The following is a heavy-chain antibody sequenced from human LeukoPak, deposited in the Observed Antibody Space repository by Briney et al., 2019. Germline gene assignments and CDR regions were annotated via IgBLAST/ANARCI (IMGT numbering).Heavy chain of an antibody. CDR3: AREWLGAFDI. CDR1: GYSISSGYY. J-gene: IGHJ3*02. V-gene: IGHV4-38-2*02. CDR2: IYHSGST. D-gene: IGHD3-22*01. Sequence: PSGALSPTCTVSGYSISSGYYWGWIRQPPGKGLEWIGSIYHSGSTYYNPSLKSRVTISVDTSKNQFSLKLSSVTAADTAVYYCAREWLGAFDIWGQGTMVTVSS.